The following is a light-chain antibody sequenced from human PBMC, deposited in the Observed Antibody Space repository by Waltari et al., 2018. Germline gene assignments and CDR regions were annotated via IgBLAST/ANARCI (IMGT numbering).Light chain of an antibody. J-gene: IGKJ1*01. CDR2: KAS. Sequence: DIEITQPPSTLSASLGDRVTITCRASQSISSWLAWYQQNPGKAPKLLIYKASSLESGVPSRISGSGSTKVFTLTISSLQQDDFATYYRQQYSSYWTFGQGTQVE. CDR1: QSISSW. CDR3: QQYSSYWT. V-gene: IGKV1-5*03.